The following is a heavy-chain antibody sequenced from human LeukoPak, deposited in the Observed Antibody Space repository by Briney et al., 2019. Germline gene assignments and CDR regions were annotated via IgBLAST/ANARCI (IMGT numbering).Heavy chain of an antibody. Sequence: GGCLRLSCAASGFTFSSYAMSWVRQAPGKGLEWVSAISGSGGSTYYADSVKGRFTISRDNSKNTLYLQMNSLRAEDTAVYYCAKRDDILTGYYDYYYYGMDVWGQGTMVTVSS. J-gene: IGHJ6*02. CDR1: GFTFSSYA. CDR2: ISGSGGST. CDR3: AKRDDILTGYYDYYYYGMDV. D-gene: IGHD3-9*01. V-gene: IGHV3-23*01.